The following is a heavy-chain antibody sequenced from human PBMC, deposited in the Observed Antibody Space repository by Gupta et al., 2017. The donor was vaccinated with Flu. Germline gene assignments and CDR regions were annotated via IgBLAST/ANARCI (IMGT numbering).Heavy chain of an antibody. V-gene: IGHV1-69*06. CDR2: IIPVISTT. Sequence: ISWMRQARGQGVEWMGGIIPVISTTNYAQKFQDRVMITADKTANTANMVLSRIRCVDTADYSWARCSALTSMLRAVKGLDSWGQGTLVTVSS. CDR3: ARCSALTSMLRAVKGLDS. D-gene: IGHD3-10*01. J-gene: IGHJ5*01.